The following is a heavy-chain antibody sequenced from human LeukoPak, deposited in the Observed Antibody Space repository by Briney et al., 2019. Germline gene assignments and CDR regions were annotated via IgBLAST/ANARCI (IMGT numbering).Heavy chain of an antibody. D-gene: IGHD3-22*01. CDR2: IYYSGST. V-gene: IGHV4-59*08. CDR1: GGSISSYY. CDR3: ARHRRYYDSSGYYYFDY. Sequence: PSETLSLTCTVSGGSISSYYWSWIRQPPGKGLEWIGYIYYSGSTNYNPSLKSRVTISVDTSKNQFSLKPSSVTAADTAVYYCARHRRYYDSSGYYYFDYWGQGTLVTVSS. J-gene: IGHJ4*02.